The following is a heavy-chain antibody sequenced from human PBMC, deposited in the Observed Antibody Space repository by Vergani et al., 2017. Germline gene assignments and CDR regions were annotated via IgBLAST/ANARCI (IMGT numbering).Heavy chain of an antibody. J-gene: IGHJ5*02. CDR1: GASIISRNYY. V-gene: IGHV4-39*01. CDR2: IYYSGST. Sequence: QLQLQESGPGLVKPSATLSLTCSVSGASIISRNYYWGWIRQPPGKGLEWIASIYYSGSTYYNPSLKSRVTISVDTSKNQSSLKLSSVTAADTAVYFCARHSTVEWLVKLGWIDPWGQGILVTVSS. CDR3: ARHSTVEWLVKLGWIDP. D-gene: IGHD6-19*01.